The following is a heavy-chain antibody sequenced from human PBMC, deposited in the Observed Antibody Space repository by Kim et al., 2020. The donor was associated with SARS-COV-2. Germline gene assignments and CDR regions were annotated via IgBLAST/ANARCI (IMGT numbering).Heavy chain of an antibody. J-gene: IGHJ3*02. CDR2: IWYDGSNK. CDR3: ARDRGSYDAFDI. V-gene: IGHV3-33*01. D-gene: IGHD1-26*01. Sequence: GGSLRLSCAASGFTFSSYGMHWVRQAPGKGLEWVAVIWYDGSNKYYADSVKGRFTISRDNSKNTLYLQMNSLRAEDTAVYYCARDRGSYDAFDIWGQGTMVTVSS. CDR1: GFTFSSYG.